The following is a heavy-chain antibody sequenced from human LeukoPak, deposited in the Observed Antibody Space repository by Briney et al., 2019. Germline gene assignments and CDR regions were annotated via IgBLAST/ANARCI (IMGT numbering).Heavy chain of an antibody. CDR1: GGTFSSYA. Sequence: GASVKVSCKASGGTFSSYAISWVRQAPGQGLEWMGRINPNSGGTNYAQKFQGRVTMTRDTSISTAYMELSRLRSDDTAVYYCARESYLNWFDPWGQGTLVTVSS. V-gene: IGHV1-2*06. CDR2: INPNSGGT. J-gene: IGHJ5*02. CDR3: ARESYLNWFDP.